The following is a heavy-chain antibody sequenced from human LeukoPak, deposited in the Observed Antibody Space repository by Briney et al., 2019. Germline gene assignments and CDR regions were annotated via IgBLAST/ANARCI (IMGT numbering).Heavy chain of an antibody. CDR3: VKDRWVDH. CDR2: ISSNGGST. Sequence: GGSLRLSCAASGFTFSSYAMSWVRQAPGKGLEYVSSISSNGGSTYHADSVKDRFTISRDNSKNTLYLQMSSLRVEDTAVYYCVKDRWVDHWGQGTLVTISS. D-gene: IGHD4-23*01. J-gene: IGHJ4*02. V-gene: IGHV3-64D*09. CDR1: GFTFSSYA.